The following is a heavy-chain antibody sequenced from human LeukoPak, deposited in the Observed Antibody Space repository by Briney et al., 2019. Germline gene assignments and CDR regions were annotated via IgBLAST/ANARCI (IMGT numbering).Heavy chain of an antibody. D-gene: IGHD2-15*01. V-gene: IGHV1-46*01. CDR3: ARSPAYCSGSTCYGHNWFDP. CDR2: SNPRGGST. J-gene: IGHJ5*02. CDR1: GDTFTSHY. Sequence: VASVKVSCKASGDTFTSHYIHWVRQAPGQGLEWMGISNPRGGSTSHAQKFQGRVTTTTDTSTSTVYMELSSLRSEDTAVYYCARSPAYCSGSTCYGHNWFDPWGQGTLVTVSS.